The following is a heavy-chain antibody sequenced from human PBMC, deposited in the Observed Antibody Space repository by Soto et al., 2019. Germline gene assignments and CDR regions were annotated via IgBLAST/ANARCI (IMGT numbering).Heavy chain of an antibody. J-gene: IGHJ6*02. CDR2: INSDGSST. CDR3: TRGRGSSGWYIRGYYYYYGMDV. Sequence: EVQLVESGGGLVQPGGSLRLSCAASGFTFSSYWMHWVRQAPGKGLVWVSRINSDGSSTSYADSVKGRFTISRDNAKNTLYLQLNSLRAEDTAVYYCTRGRGSSGWYIRGYYYYYGMDVWGQGTTVTVSS. D-gene: IGHD6-19*01. V-gene: IGHV3-74*01. CDR1: GFTFSSYW.